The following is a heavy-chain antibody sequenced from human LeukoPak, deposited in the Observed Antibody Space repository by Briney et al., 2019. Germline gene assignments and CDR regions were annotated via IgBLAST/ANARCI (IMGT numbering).Heavy chain of an antibody. CDR1: GFTFSSYG. V-gene: IGHV3-33*01. J-gene: IGHJ6*02. Sequence: GGSLRLSCAASGFTFSSYGMHWVRQAPGKGLEWVAVIWYDGSNKYYADSVKGRFTISRDNSKNTLHLQMNSLRAEDTAVYYCARDRSVGSRWYGSGSYDYYYYGMDVWGQGTTVTVSS. D-gene: IGHD3-10*01. CDR2: IWYDGSNK. CDR3: ARDRSVGSRWYGSGSYDYYYYGMDV.